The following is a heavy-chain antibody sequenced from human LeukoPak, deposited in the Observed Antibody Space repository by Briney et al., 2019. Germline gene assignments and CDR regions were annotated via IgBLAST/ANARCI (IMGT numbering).Heavy chain of an antibody. CDR2: IYSCGTT. CDR3: AGITRYFDL. V-gene: IGHV4-4*07. D-gene: IGHD3-10*01. Sequence: SETLSLTCTVSGGSISTYYWSWIRQPAGKGLEWIGRIYSCGTTNYNPSLKSRVTMSVDTSKNQFSLNLSSVTAADTAVYYCAGITRYFDLWGRGTLVTVSS. CDR1: GGSISTYY. J-gene: IGHJ2*01.